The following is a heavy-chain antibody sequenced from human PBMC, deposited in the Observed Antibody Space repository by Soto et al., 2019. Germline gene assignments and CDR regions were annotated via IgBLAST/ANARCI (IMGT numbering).Heavy chain of an antibody. CDR1: GFTFTSSA. D-gene: IGHD2-8*02. V-gene: IGHV1-58*02. Sequence: SVKVSCKASGFTFTSSAMQWVRQARGQRLEWIGWIVVGSGNTNYAQKFQERVTITRDMSTSTAYMELSSLVSEDTAGYYCGPPQSGVIDAFDIGGQGTMVTVSS. CDR3: GPPQSGVIDAFDI. CDR2: IVVGSGNT. J-gene: IGHJ3*02.